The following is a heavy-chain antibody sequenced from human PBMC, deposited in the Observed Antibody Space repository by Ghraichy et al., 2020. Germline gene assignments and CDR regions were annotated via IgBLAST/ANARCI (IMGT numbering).Heavy chain of an antibody. D-gene: IGHD4-17*01. Sequence: GGSLRLSCAASGFTFSSYWMSWVRQAPGKGLEWVAQMKQDGSEKYYVDSVKGRFTISRDNAKKSLYLQMNSLRAEDTAVYYCAREAYGDYIFDYWGQGALVTVSS. J-gene: IGHJ4*02. CDR2: MKQDGSEK. CDR1: GFTFSSYW. V-gene: IGHV3-7*01. CDR3: AREAYGDYIFDY.